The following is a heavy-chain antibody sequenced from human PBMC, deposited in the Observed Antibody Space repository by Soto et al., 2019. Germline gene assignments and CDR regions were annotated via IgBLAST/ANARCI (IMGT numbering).Heavy chain of an antibody. V-gene: IGHV4-61*08. CDR1: GGSISSGDYY. CDR3: ARRGLANWVYFDY. J-gene: IGHJ4*02. CDR2: IYYSGST. D-gene: IGHD7-27*01. Sequence: SETLSLTCTVSGGSISSGDYYWSWIRQPPGKGLEWIGYIYYSGSTNYNPSLKSRVTISVDTSKNQFSLKLSSVTAADTAVYYCARRGLANWVYFDYWGQGTLVTVSS.